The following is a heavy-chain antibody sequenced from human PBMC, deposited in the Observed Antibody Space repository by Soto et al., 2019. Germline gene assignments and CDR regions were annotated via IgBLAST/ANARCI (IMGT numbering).Heavy chain of an antibody. J-gene: IGHJ4*02. V-gene: IGHV4-39*01. CDR3: ARHGAYTYGFDY. CDR2: IYYTGDT. CDR1: GGSMTSSTYY. Sequence: PSETLSLTCTVSGGSMTSSTYYWGWIRQPPGKGLEWIGSIYYTGDTFYNPSPKSRVTISVDTSKNQFSLKLTSVTAADTTMYYCARHGAYTYGFDYWGQGTPVTVSS. D-gene: IGHD5-18*01.